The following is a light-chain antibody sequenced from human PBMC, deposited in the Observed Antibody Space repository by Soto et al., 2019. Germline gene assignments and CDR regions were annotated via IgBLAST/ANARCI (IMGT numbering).Light chain of an antibody. CDR2: AAS. CDR3: QQSNSITWT. J-gene: IGKJ1*01. V-gene: IGKV1-12*01. Sequence: DIQMTQSPSSVSASVGDRVTITCRSSEDISTWLAWYQQKPGKAPKLLIYAASSLQGGVPSRFSGSGSGTDFTLTISSLQPEDFATYYCQQSNSITWTFGQGTKVDIK. CDR1: EDISTW.